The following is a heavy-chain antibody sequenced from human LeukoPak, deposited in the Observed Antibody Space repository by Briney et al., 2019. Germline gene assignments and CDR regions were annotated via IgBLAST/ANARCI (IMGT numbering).Heavy chain of an antibody. CDR2: ISSSSSYI. Sequence: PGGSLRLSCAASGFTFSSYSMNWVRQAREKGLEWVSSISSSSSYIYYADSVKGRFTISRDNAKNSLYLQMNSLRAEDTAVYYCARLGGAAAGTKDWGQGTLVTVSS. CDR1: GFTFSSYS. V-gene: IGHV3-21*01. D-gene: IGHD6-13*01. J-gene: IGHJ4*02. CDR3: ARLGGAAAGTKD.